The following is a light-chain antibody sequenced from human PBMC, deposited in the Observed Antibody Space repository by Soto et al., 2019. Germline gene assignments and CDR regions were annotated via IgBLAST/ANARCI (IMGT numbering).Light chain of an antibody. CDR1: QYIGDF. CDR3: QQLHDYPIT. V-gene: IGKV1D-13*01. Sequence: IQMTQSPSSLSASVGDRVTITCRASQYIGDFLNWYQQKPGKAPKLLIYDASTLESGVPSRFSGSRSGTEFTLTISSLQPDDFATYYCQQLHDYPITFGQGTRLEIK. CDR2: DAS. J-gene: IGKJ5*01.